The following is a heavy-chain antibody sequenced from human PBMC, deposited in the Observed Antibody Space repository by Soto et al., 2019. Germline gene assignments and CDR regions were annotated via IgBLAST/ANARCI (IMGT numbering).Heavy chain of an antibody. CDR3: ARGGDSSSRPNDYGRDV. Sequence: QVQLQESGPGLVKPSQTLSLTCTVSGGSISSGGYYWSWIRQHPGKGLKWIGYIYYSGSTYYNPALKSRVTISVDTSKNQFSLTLSSVTAADTAVYYCARGGDSSSRPNDYGRDVWGQGTTVTVSS. V-gene: IGHV4-31*03. D-gene: IGHD3-22*01. CDR1: GGSISSGGYY. CDR2: IYYSGST. J-gene: IGHJ6*02.